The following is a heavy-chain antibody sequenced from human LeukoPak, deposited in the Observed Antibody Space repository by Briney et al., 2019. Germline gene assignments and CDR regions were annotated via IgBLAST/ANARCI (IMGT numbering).Heavy chain of an antibody. D-gene: IGHD3/OR15-3a*01. CDR3: AREVVGPFDY. CDR1: GFTFSSSA. J-gene: IGHJ4*02. V-gene: IGHV3-23*01. Sequence: QAGGSLRLSCAASGFTFSSSAMSWVRQAPGKGLEWVSNISGGGSGGSTYYADSVKGRFTISRDNSENTLYLQMNSLRAEDTAVYYCAREVVGPFDYWGQGTLVTVSS. CDR2: ISGGGSGGST.